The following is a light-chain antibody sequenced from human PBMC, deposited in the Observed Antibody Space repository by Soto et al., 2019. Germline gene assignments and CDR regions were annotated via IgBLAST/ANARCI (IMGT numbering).Light chain of an antibody. J-gene: IGLJ1*01. V-gene: IGLV2-14*03. CDR3: SSYTTSSTVV. Sequence: ALTQPPSASGSPGQSVAISCTGTSSDVGGYNFVSWYQQHPGKAPKLMIYEVSNRPSGVSNRFSGSKSGNTASLTISGLQPEDEADYYCSSYTTSSTVVFGTGTKVTVL. CDR1: SSDVGGYNF. CDR2: EVS.